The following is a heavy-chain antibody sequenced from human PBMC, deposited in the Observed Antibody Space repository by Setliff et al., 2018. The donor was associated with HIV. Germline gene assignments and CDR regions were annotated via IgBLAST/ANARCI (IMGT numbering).Heavy chain of an antibody. D-gene: IGHD3-16*02. CDR2: IDVNKGNT. CDR1: GYIFLGYD. CDR3: VRDGIIRTTRVFDY. Sequence: VSVKVSCKASGYIFLGYDISWVRQAPGQGLEWMGWIDVNKGNTNYAEKFQGRVTLTTDTSTNTAYMEVRSLTSDDTAVYYCVRDGIIRTTRVFDYWGQGTLVTVSS. V-gene: IGHV1-18*04. J-gene: IGHJ4*02.